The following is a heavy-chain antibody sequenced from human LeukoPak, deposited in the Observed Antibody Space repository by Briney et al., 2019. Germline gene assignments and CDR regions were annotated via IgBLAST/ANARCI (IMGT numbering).Heavy chain of an antibody. J-gene: IGHJ3*02. Sequence: SETLSLTCTVSGGSISNYYWSWIRQPPGKGLEWIGYIYYSGSTNCNPSLKSRVTISVDTSKNQFSLKLSSVTAADTAVYYCARGSYCSSTSCYARAFDIWGQGTMVTVSS. V-gene: IGHV4-59*01. CDR3: ARGSYCSSTSCYARAFDI. CDR1: GGSISNYY. D-gene: IGHD2-2*01. CDR2: IYYSGST.